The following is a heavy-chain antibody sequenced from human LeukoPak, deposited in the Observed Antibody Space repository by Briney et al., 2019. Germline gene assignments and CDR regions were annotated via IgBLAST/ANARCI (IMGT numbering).Heavy chain of an antibody. J-gene: IGHJ4*02. V-gene: IGHV4-4*07. CDR1: GGSVNSYH. CDR3: PRMVPAGTHNY. Sequence: SETLSLTCTVSGGSVNSYHWSWIRQPAGKGLEWIGHIYASGSNDYNPSLKSRVTMSLDMAKNQFSLRLTSVTAADTAVYFCPRMVPAGTHNYWGQGLLVTVSS. CDR2: IYASGSN. D-gene: IGHD2-2*01.